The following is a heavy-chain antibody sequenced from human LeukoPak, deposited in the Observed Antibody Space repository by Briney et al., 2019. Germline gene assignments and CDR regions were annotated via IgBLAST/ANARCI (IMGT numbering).Heavy chain of an antibody. D-gene: IGHD3-22*01. V-gene: IGHV3-72*01. CDR2: TRNKANSYTT. J-gene: IGHJ4*02. CDR1: GFTFSDHY. Sequence: PGGSLRLSCAASGFTFSDHYMDWVRQAPGKGLEWVGRTRNKANSYTTEYAASVKGRFTISRDDSKNSLYLQVNSLKTEDTAVYYCARAYDSSGYYYFFDYWGQGTLVTVSS. CDR3: ARAYDSSGYYYFFDY.